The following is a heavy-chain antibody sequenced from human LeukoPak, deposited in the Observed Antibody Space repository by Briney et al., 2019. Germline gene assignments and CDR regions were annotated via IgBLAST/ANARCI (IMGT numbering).Heavy chain of an antibody. V-gene: IGHV1-18*01. CDR2: ISAYNGNT. CDR1: GYTFTSYG. D-gene: IGHD2-2*01. CDR3: ARVGAYCTSTSCFDY. Sequence: ASVKVSCKASGYTFTSYGISWVRQAPGQGLEWMGWISAYNGNTDYAQKFQGRVTMTTDTSTSTAYMDLRSLRSDDTAVYYCARVGAYCTSTSCFDYWGLGTLVTVSS. J-gene: IGHJ4*02.